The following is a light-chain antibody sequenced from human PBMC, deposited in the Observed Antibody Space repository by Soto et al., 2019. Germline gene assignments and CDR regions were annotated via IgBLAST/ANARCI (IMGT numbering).Light chain of an antibody. CDR2: GAS. J-gene: IGKJ4*01. CDR3: QQYGSSPPLT. CDR1: QSVSSSY. V-gene: IGKV3-20*01. Sequence: EIVWTQSPGTLSLSPGERATLSCRASQSVSSSYLAWYQQKPGQAPRLLIYGASSRATGIPDRFSGSGSGTDFTLTISRLEPEEFAVYYCQQYGSSPPLTFGGGTKVEIK.